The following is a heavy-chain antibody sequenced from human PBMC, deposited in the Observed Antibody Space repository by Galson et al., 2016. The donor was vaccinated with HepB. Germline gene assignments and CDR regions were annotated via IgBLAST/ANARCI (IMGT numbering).Heavy chain of an antibody. Sequence: SLRLSCAASGFTFSSYAMTWVRQAPGRGLEWVSSIGGAGGGAFYADSVQGRFTISRDNSKNTLYPQMTSLRAEDTAVYFCARDSSLLCSSENCLRGSFDCWGQGSLVSVSS. J-gene: IGHJ4*02. D-gene: IGHD2-2*01. CDR2: IGGAGGGA. CDR1: GFTFSSYA. V-gene: IGHV3-23*01. CDR3: ARDSSLLCSSENCLRGSFDC.